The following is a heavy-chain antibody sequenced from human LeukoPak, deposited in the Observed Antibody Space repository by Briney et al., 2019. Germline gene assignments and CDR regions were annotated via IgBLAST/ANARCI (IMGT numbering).Heavy chain of an antibody. J-gene: IGHJ2*01. CDR3: ARASPNWGYWYFDL. D-gene: IGHD7-27*01. V-gene: IGHV1-2*02. Sequence: ASVKVSCKASGYTFTGYFIHWVRQAPGQGLEWMGWVDPNSGDTRYEQKFQGRFTMTRDTSITTAYVELSRLRSDDTAVYYCARASPNWGYWYFDLWGRGTLVAVSS. CDR1: GYTFTGYF. CDR2: VDPNSGDT.